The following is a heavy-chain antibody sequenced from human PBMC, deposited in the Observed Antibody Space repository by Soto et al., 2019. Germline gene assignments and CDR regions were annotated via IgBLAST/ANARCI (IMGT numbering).Heavy chain of an antibody. CDR2: ISYDSSNK. J-gene: IGHJ4*02. CDR1: GFTFSYG. Sequence: VQLLESGGGLIQPGGSLRLSCAASGFTFSYGIHWLRQAPGKGLEWVAYISYDSSNKFYGDSVKGRFTISRDNYKNKHFLQMNSLRAEDTAVYYCAKLVIGYCSGNTCDDYWGQGTLVAVSS. CDR3: AKLVIGYCSGNTCDDY. D-gene: IGHD2-15*01. V-gene: IGHV3-30*18.